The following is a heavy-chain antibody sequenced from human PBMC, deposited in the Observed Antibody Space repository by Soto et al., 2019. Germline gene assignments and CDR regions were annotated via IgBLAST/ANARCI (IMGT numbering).Heavy chain of an antibody. CDR3: AKEAARENYFDY. CDR2: ISYDGSNK. D-gene: IGHD6-6*01. Sequence: PGGSLRLSCAASGFTFISYGMHWVRQAPGKGLEWVAVISYDGSNKYYADSVKGRFTISRDNSKNTLYLQMNSLRAEDTAVYYCAKEAARENYFDYWGQGTLVTVSS. V-gene: IGHV3-30*18. J-gene: IGHJ4*02. CDR1: GFTFISYG.